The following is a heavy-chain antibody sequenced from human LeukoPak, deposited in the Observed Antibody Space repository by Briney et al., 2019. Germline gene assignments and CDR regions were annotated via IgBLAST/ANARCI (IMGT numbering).Heavy chain of an antibody. CDR2: IASDGSST. D-gene: IGHD4-23*01. V-gene: IGHV3-74*01. CDR1: GFTFSSYW. J-gene: IGHJ4*02. Sequence: GGSLRLSCAASGFTFSSYWMNWVRHAPGKGLVWVSRIASDGSSTTYADSVKGRFSISRDNAKNTLCLQMNSLRVEDTAVYYCARGRPHGNDYWGQGTLVTVSS. CDR3: ARGRPHGNDY.